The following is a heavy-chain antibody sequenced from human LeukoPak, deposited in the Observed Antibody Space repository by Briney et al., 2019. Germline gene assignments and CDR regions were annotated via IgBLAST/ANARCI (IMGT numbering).Heavy chain of an antibody. D-gene: IGHD3-10*01. V-gene: IGHV3-30*18. CDR2: ISSDGYRT. Sequence: GGSLRLSCVASGFSLSGYWMYWVRQAPDKGLQWVAVISSDGYRTDYPDSVRGRFTISRDNFKNTVDLQMISVTAEDTAMYFCAKGLGTGSVLARPLHYWGQGTLVTVSS. CDR1: GFSLSGYW. J-gene: IGHJ4*02. CDR3: AKGLGTGSVLARPLHY.